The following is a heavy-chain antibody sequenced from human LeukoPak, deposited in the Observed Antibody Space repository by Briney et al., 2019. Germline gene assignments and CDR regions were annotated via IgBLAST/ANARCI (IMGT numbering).Heavy chain of an antibody. D-gene: IGHD3-9*01. J-gene: IGHJ4*02. CDR3: ARVKVGITISGFDY. V-gene: IGHV4-39*01. CDR2: IYYSGST. CDR1: GGSISSSSYY. Sequence: SETLSLTCTVSGGSISSSSYYWGWVRQPPGTGLEWIGSIYYSGSTYYNPSLKSRVTISVNTSKNQFSLKLSSVTAADTAVYYCARVKVGITISGFDYWGQGTLVTVSS.